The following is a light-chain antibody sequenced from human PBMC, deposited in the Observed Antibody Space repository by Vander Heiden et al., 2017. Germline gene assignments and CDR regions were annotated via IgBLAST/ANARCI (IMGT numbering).Light chain of an antibody. CDR2: MGS. CDR1: QSLLHRSGYYY. J-gene: IGKJ1*01. Sequence: DIVMTQSPLSLSVPPGEPASISCRSSQSLLHRSGYYYLDWYLQKPGQPPQLLIYMGSDRASGVPDRFSGSGAGTDFTLKISKVEAEDAGVYYCMQSLQSRTFGPGTKVEIK. CDR3: MQSLQSRT. V-gene: IGKV2-28*01.